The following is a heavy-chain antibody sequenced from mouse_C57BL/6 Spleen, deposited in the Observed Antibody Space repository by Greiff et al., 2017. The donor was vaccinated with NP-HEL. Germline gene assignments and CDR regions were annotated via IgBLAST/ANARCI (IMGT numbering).Heavy chain of an antibody. D-gene: IGHD2-3*01. CDR2: IWTGGGT. CDR3: AREAEFYDGYYGRFAY. Sequence: VQGVESGPGLVAPSQSLSITCTVSGFSLTSYAISWVRQPPGKGLEWLGVIWTGGGTNYNSALKSRLSISKDNSKSQVFLKMNSLQTDDTARYYCAREAEFYDGYYGRFAYWGQGTLVTVSA. J-gene: IGHJ3*01. V-gene: IGHV2-9-1*01. CDR1: GFSLTSYA.